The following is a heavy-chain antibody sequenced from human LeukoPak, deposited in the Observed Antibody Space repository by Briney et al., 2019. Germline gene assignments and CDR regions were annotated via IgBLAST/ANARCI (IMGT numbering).Heavy chain of an antibody. D-gene: IGHD6-13*01. V-gene: IGHV4-4*07. J-gene: IGHJ4*02. Sequence: PSETLSLTCTVSGGSISSYYWSWVRQPAGKGLEWIGRIYASGNTNYNPSLKGRVTMTVDTSKNQFSLNLSSVTAADTAVYYCARGWGSSWYYFDSWGQGTLVTVSS. CDR1: GGSISSYY. CDR3: ARGWGSSWYYFDS. CDR2: IYASGNT.